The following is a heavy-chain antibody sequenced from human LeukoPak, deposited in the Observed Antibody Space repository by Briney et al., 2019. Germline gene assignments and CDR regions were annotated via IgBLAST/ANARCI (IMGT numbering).Heavy chain of an antibody. V-gene: IGHV1-18*01. D-gene: IGHD4-11*01. CDR1: GGTFNSFA. CDR3: ARDPQTTVTGDWFDP. Sequence: ASVKVSCKASGGTFNSFALSWVRQAPGQGLEWMGWISAYNGNTNYAQKLQGRVTMTTDTSTSTAYMELRSLRSDDTAVYYCARDPQTTVTGDWFDPWGQGTLVTVSS. J-gene: IGHJ5*02. CDR2: ISAYNGNT.